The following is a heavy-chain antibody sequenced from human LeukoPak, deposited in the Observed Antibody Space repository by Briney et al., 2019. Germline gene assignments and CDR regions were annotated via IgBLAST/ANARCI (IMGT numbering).Heavy chain of an antibody. Sequence: ASVKVSCKASGGTFSSYAISWVRQAPGQGLEWMGGIIPIFGTANYAQKFQGRVTITTDESTSTAYMELSSLRSEDTAVYYCARDFIWDIVVVVAPSGWFDPWGQGTLVTVSS. CDR1: GGTFSSYA. CDR2: IIPIFGTA. CDR3: ARDFIWDIVVVVAPSGWFDP. J-gene: IGHJ5*02. V-gene: IGHV1-69*05. D-gene: IGHD2-15*01.